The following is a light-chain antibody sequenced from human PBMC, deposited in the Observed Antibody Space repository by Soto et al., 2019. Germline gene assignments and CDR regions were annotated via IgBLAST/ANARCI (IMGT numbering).Light chain of an antibody. J-gene: IGLJ1*01. Sequence: QSALTQPPSASGSPGQSVTISCTGTSSDIGGHNYVSWYQHHPGKAPKLIIYEVTKRPSGVPDRFSGSKSGNTASLTVSGLQTEDEADYYCSSYAGHNNYVFATGTQLTVL. CDR3: SSYAGHNNYV. CDR2: EVT. CDR1: SSDIGGHNY. V-gene: IGLV2-8*01.